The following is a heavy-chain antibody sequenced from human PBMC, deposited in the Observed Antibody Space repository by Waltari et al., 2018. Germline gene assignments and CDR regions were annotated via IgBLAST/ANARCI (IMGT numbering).Heavy chain of an antibody. V-gene: IGHV1-46*01. J-gene: IGHJ4*02. Sequence: QVQVVQSGAEVKKPGASVKVSCKAHGYTFTTYYMHWLRQAPGQGLEWMGITNPGGGSRTYAQKFQGRVTLTRDTSTSTVYMELSSLTHEDTAVYYCARGVGEYYFDYWGQGTLVTVSS. D-gene: IGHD3-16*01. CDR1: GYTFTTYY. CDR2: TNPGGGSR. CDR3: ARGVGEYYFDY.